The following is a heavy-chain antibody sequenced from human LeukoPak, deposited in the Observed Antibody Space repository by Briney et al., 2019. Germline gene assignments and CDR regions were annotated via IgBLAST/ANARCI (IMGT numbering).Heavy chain of an antibody. CDR1: GGSINNYY. D-gene: IGHD3-22*01. CDR2: IYYSGST. V-gene: IGHV4-59*12. CDR3: ARTYDTSGYYYAFDY. J-gene: IGHJ4*02. Sequence: PSETLSLTCTVSGGSINNYYWSWIRQPPGKGLEWIGFIYYSGSTTYKPSLKSRVTISIDTSKNQFSLRLSSVTAADTAVYYCARTYDTSGYYYAFDYWGQGTLVTVSS.